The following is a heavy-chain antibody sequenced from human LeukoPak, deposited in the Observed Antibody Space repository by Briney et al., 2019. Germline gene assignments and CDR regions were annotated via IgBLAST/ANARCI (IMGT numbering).Heavy chain of an antibody. CDR1: GFTFSSYC. V-gene: IGHV3-30*18. CDR2: ISYDGSNK. D-gene: IGHD6-19*01. J-gene: IGHJ4*02. CDR3: AKVPNSSGWYDVFDY. Sequence: GGSLRLSCAASGFTFSSYCMHWVRQAPGKGLEWVAVISYDGSNKYYADSVKGRFTISRDNSKNTLYLQMNSLRAEDTAVYYCAKVPNSSGWYDVFDYWGQGTLVTVSS.